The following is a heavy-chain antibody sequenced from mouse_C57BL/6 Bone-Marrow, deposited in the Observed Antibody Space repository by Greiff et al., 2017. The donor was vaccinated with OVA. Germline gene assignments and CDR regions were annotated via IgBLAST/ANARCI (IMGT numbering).Heavy chain of an antibody. V-gene: IGHV1-7*01. CDR2: INPSSGYT. Sequence: VQLVESGAELAKPGASVKLSCKASGYTFTSYWMHWVKQRPGQGLEWIGYINPSSGYTKYNQKFKDKATLTADKSSSTAYMQLSSLTYDDSAVYYCARVRRPAWFAYWGQGTLVTVSA. CDR3: ARVRRPAWFAY. CDR1: GYTFTSYW. J-gene: IGHJ3*01.